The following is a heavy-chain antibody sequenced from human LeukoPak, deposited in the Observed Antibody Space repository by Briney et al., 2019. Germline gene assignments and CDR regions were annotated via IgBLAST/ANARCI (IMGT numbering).Heavy chain of an antibody. Sequence: SETLSLTCTVSRGSIRSHSWSWIRQPPGKGLEWLGYIYYSGSTNYNPSLKSRVTISVDTSKNQFSLKLSSVTAADTAVYYCAREPNDFWSGPNWFDPWGQGTLVTVSS. V-gene: IGHV4-59*11. CDR2: IYYSGST. J-gene: IGHJ5*02. D-gene: IGHD3-3*01. CDR1: RGSIRSHS. CDR3: AREPNDFWSGPNWFDP.